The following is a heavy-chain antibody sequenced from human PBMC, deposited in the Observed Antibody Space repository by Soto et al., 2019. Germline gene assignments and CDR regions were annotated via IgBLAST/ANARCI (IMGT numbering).Heavy chain of an antibody. CDR3: ARGRYGDY. CDR2: ISAHNGNT. Sequence: QVHLVQSGAEVKKPGASVKVSCKASGYTFTSYGITWVRQAPGQGLEWMGWISAHNGNTDYAQKLQGRVIVTRETSTSTAYMELRRLISDATAVYYCARGRYGDYWGQGALVTVSS. D-gene: IGHD1-1*01. J-gene: IGHJ4*02. V-gene: IGHV1-18*01. CDR1: GYTFTSYG.